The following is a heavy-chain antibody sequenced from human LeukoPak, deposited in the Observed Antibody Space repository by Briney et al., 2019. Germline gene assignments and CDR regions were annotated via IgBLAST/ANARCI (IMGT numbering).Heavy chain of an antibody. CDR3: ARGAGYYDSSGYLFDY. J-gene: IGHJ4*02. D-gene: IGHD3-22*01. CDR2: IIPIFGTA. Sequence: GASVKVSCKASGGTFSSYAISWVRQAPGQGLEWMGGIIPIFGTANYAQKFQGRVTITADESTSTAYMELSSLRSEDTAVYYCARGAGYYDSSGYLFDYWGQGTLVTVSS. CDR1: GGTFSSYA. V-gene: IGHV1-69*13.